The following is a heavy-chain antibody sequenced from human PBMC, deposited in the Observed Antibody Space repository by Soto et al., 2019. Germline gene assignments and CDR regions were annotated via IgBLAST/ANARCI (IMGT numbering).Heavy chain of an antibody. CDR2: IYYSGST. J-gene: IGHJ4*02. D-gene: IGHD3-22*01. Sequence: QVQLQESGPGLVKPSQTLSLTCTVSGGSISSGDYYWSWIRQPPGTGLEWIGYIYYSGSTYYNPSLMRRVTISVDTSKNQVALKLSSVTDADTDVYYCARGSSGDCYYYDSSGYYYWGQGTLVTVSS. CDR3: ARGSSGDCYYYDSSGYYY. V-gene: IGHV4-30-4*01. CDR1: GGSISSGDYY.